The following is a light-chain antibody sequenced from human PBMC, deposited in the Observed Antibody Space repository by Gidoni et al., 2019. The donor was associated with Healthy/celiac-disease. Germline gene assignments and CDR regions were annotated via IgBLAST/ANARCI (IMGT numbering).Light chain of an antibody. V-gene: IGLV2-14*03. J-gene: IGLJ1*01. CDR2: GVS. Sequence: QSALTQPASVSGSPGQSITISCTGTSSDIGAYNNVSWYQQHPGKAPKLMIFGVSRRPSGVSNRFSGSKSGSTASLTISGLQAEDEADYYCSSYTGSSTHVFGTGTKVTV. CDR3: SSYTGSSTHV. CDR1: SSDIGAYNN.